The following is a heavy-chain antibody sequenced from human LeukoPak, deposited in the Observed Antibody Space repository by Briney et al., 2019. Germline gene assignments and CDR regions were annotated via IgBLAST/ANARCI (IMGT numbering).Heavy chain of an antibody. D-gene: IGHD5-12*01. CDR2: ISSSGSTI. CDR3: ARAAGYELFDY. V-gene: IGHV3-48*03. Sequence: GGSLRLSCAASGFTFSSYEMNWVRQAPGKGLEWVSYISSSGSTIYYADSVKGRFTISRDNAKNSLYLQMNSLRAEDTAVYYCARAAGYELFDYWGQGTLVTVSS. J-gene: IGHJ4*02. CDR1: GFTFSSYE.